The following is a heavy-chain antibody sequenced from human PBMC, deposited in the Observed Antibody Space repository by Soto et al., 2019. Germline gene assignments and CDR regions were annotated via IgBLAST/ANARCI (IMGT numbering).Heavy chain of an antibody. V-gene: IGHV1-18*01. D-gene: IGHD2-15*01. J-gene: IGHJ5*02. Sequence: ASVKVSCKASGYTFTSYGISWVRQAPGQGLEWMGWISAYNGNTNYAQKLQGRATMTTDTSTSTAYMELRSLRSDDTAVYYCARDLLDIVVVVAATRHNWFDPWGQGTLVTVSS. CDR3: ARDLLDIVVVVAATRHNWFDP. CDR1: GYTFTSYG. CDR2: ISAYNGNT.